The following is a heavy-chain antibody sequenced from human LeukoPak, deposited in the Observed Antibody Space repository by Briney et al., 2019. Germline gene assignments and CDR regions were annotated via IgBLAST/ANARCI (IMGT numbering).Heavy chain of an antibody. D-gene: IGHD5-18*01. J-gene: IGHJ4*02. CDR3: TRGQRGYNFGVDY. Sequence: KPGGSLRLSCAASGFTLSDYYMSWIRQAPGKGVEGVSYSSISGSTIYYADSVKGRFAISRDNAKNSLYLQMNSLRAEDTAVYYCTRGQRGYNFGVDYWGQGTLVTVSS. CDR1: GFTLSDYY. CDR2: SSISGSTI. V-gene: IGHV3-11*01.